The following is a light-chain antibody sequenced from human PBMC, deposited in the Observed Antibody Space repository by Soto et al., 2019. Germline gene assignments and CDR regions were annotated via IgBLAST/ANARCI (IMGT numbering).Light chain of an antibody. CDR1: QGISDY. CDR2: TAS. Sequence: DIRMTQSPSSLSASVGDTVTITCRASQGISDYLSWFQHKPGEAPKLLIYTASSLQGGVPLRFSGAGSRTDISLTISGLQPEDSVTYYCQQTYTFPWTFGQGTRVDIK. J-gene: IGKJ1*01. CDR3: QQTYTFPWT. V-gene: IGKV1-39*01.